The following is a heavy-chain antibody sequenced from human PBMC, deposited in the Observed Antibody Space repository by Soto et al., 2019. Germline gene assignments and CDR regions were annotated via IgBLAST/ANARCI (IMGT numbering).Heavy chain of an antibody. V-gene: IGHV3-48*01. CDR1: GYSFDAYI. D-gene: IGHD6-13*01. J-gene: IGHJ6*02. CDR2: INPRGLTK. Sequence: VHLVESGGALVQPGGSLRLSCAASGYSFDAYIMNWVHQAPGKGLEWVSSINPRGLTKFYADSVRGRFTISRDDASSSLFLQMNNLRAEDTAVYYCATWYGNHYFGLDVWGQGTTVTVSS. CDR3: ATWYGNHYFGLDV.